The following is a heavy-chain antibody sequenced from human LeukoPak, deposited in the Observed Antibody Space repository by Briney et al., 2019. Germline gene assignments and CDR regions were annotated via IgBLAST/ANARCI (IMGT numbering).Heavy chain of an antibody. J-gene: IGHJ5*02. V-gene: IGHV1-69*13. D-gene: IGHD6-13*01. CDR1: GGTFSSYA. CDR2: IIPIFGTA. CDR3: ATSGTARYSSSWYPGT. Sequence: SVKVSCKASGGTFSSYAISWVRQAPGQGLEWMGGIIPIFGTANYAQKFQGRVTITADESTSTAYMELSSLRSEDTAVYYCATSGTARYSSSWYPGTWGQGTLVTVSS.